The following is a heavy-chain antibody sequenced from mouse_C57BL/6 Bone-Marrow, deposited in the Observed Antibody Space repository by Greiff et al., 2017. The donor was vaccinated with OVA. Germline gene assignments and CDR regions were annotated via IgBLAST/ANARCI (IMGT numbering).Heavy chain of an antibody. V-gene: IGHV1-69*01. CDR3: ARRRRLGFDY. Sequence: QVQLQQPGAELVMPGASVKLSCKASGYTFTSYWMHWVKQRPGQGLEWIGEIDPSDSYTNYNQKFKGKSTLTVDKSSSTAYMQLSSLTSEDSAVXYCARRRRLGFDYWGQGTTLTVSS. J-gene: IGHJ2*01. D-gene: IGHD4-1*01. CDR1: GYTFTSYW. CDR2: IDPSDSYT.